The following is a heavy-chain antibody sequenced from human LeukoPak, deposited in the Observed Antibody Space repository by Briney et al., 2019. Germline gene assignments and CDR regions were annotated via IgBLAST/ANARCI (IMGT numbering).Heavy chain of an antibody. Sequence: SETLSLTCTVSGGSISSYYWSWIRQPPGKGLEWIGYIYYSGSTNYNPSLKSRVTISVDTSKNQFSLKLSSVTAADTAVYYCARHEEAAAYFDYWGQGTLVTVSS. CDR2: IYYSGST. CDR1: GGSISSYY. V-gene: IGHV4-59*08. CDR3: ARHEEAAAYFDY. D-gene: IGHD6-13*01. J-gene: IGHJ4*02.